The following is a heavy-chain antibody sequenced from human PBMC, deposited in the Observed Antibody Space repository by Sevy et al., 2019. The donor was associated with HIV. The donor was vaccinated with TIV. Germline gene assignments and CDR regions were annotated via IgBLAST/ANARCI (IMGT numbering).Heavy chain of an antibody. V-gene: IGHV4-59*01. CDR1: GGSISSYY. CDR3: ARAGVKGYSGSYYGFDY. Sequence: SETLSLTCTVSGGSISSYYWSWIRQPPGKGLEWIGYIYYSGSTNYNPSLKSRVTISVDTSKNQFSLKPSSVTAADTAVYYCARAGVKGYSGSYYGFDYWGQGTLVTVSS. D-gene: IGHD1-26*01. CDR2: IYYSGST. J-gene: IGHJ4*02.